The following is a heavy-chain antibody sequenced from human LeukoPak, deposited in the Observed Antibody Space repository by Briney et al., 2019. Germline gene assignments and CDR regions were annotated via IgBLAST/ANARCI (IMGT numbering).Heavy chain of an antibody. CDR3: ARDLFLYYYVSSGYYYDY. D-gene: IGHD3-22*01. J-gene: IGHJ4*02. V-gene: IGHV1-2*02. CDR1: GYTFTGYY. CDR2: INPNSGGT. Sequence: ASVKVSCKASGYTFTGYYMHWVRQAPGQGLEWMGWINPNSGGTNYAQKFQGRVTMTRDTSISTAYMELSRLRSDDTAVYYCARDLFLYYYVSSGYYYDYWGQGTLVTVSS.